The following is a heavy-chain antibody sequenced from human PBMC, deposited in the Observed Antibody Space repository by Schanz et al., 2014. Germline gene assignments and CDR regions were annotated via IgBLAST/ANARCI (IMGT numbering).Heavy chain of an antibody. Sequence: QLQLQESGPGLVRPSETLSLTCTVYGGSFSSCPFYWGWIRQPPGKGLEWLGSAHYRGSTYYSPSLKGRVSISMDGSKGHFPLGLTSRTAADTAVYYCVRHGNYEFWHGPTPQFENWGQGTLVTVS. V-gene: IGHV4-39*01. CDR2: AHYRGST. D-gene: IGHD3-3*01. CDR1: GGSFSSCPFY. CDR3: VRHGNYEFWHGPTPQFEN. J-gene: IGHJ4*02.